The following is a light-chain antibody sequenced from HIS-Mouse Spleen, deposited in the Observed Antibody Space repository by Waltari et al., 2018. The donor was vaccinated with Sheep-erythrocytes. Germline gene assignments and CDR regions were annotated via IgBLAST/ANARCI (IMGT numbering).Light chain of an antibody. J-gene: IGKJ2*01. CDR1: QSLVYSDGNTY. V-gene: IGKV2-30*01. Sequence: DVVMTQSPLSLPVTLGQPASISCRSSQSLVYSDGNTYLNWFQQRPGQSPRPLIYKVSTRDSGVPDRFSGSGSGTDFTLKISRVEAEDVGVYYCMQGTHWLYTFGQGTKLEIK. CDR3: MQGTHWLYT. CDR2: KVS.